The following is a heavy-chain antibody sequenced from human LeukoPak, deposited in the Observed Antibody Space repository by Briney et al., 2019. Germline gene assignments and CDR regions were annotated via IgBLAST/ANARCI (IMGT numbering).Heavy chain of an antibody. CDR1: GFTFSNAR. V-gene: IGHV3-15*01. CDR2: IKSKTDGGTT. CDR3: TTEYSSGWYLYYYYYYMDV. D-gene: IGHD6-19*01. J-gene: IGHJ6*03. Sequence: GGSLRLSCAASGFTFSNARMSWVRQAPGKGLEWVGRIKSKTDGGTTDYAAPVKGRFTISRDDSKNTLYLQMNSLKTEDTAVYYCTTEYSSGWYLYYYYYYMDVWGKGTTVTISS.